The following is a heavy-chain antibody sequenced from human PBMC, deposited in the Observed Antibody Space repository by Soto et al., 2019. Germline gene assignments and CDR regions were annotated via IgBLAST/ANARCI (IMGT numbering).Heavy chain of an antibody. CDR2: ISYDGRNK. D-gene: IGHD3-10*01. Sequence: QVQLVESGGGVVQPGRSLRLSCAASGFTFSNYAMHWVRQAPGKVLEWVAVISYDGRNKYYADSVKGRFTISRDNSKNTLYLQVNSLRADDTAVYYCARNGSGNYYHFDYWGQGTLVTVSS. V-gene: IGHV3-30*04. CDR1: GFTFSNYA. J-gene: IGHJ4*02. CDR3: ARNGSGNYYHFDY.